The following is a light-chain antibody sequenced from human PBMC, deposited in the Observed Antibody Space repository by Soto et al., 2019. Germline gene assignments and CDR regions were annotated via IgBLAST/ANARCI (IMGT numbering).Light chain of an antibody. CDR2: DAS. CDR1: QSVRTY. CDR3: QQRSNWPPSLT. J-gene: IGKJ4*01. V-gene: IGKV3-11*01. Sequence: EIVLTQSPVTLSLSPGERATLSCRASQSVRTYLAWYQVKPGQAPRLLIYDASRRASGVPARFSGSGSGTDFTLTIISLEPEDFAVYYCQQRSNWPPSLTFGGGTKVEIK.